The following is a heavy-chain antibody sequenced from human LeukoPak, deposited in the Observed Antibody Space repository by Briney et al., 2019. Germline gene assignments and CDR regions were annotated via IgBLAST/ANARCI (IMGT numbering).Heavy chain of an antibody. J-gene: IGHJ4*02. CDR1: GYSISSGYY. Sequence: SETLSLTCAVSGYSISSGYYWGWIRQPPGKGLEWIGSIYHSGSTYYNPSLKSRVTISVDTSKNQFSLKLSSVTAADTAVYYCARGPHSIVLYGDYGPDYWGQGTLVTVSS. D-gene: IGHD4-17*01. CDR3: ARGPHSIVLYGDYGPDY. V-gene: IGHV4-38-2*01. CDR2: IYHSGST.